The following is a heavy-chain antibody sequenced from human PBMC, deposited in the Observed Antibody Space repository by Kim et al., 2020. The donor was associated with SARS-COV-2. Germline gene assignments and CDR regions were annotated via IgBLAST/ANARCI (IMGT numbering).Heavy chain of an antibody. V-gene: IGHV4-59*08. Sequence: SETLSLTCTVSGGSITSYYWSWIRQPPGKGLEWIGYIYYSGSRNYHPSLKRRVTISVDTSKNQFSLTLRSVTAADTAVYYCARNYYDSGGYLNYFDYWC. CDR1: GGSITSYY. CDR3: ARNYYDSGGYLNYFDY. J-gene: IGHJ4*01. CDR2: IYYSGSR. D-gene: IGHD3-22*01.